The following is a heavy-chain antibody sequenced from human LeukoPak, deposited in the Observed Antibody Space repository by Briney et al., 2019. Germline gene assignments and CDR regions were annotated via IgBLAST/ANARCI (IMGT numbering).Heavy chain of an antibody. V-gene: IGHV1-8*01. CDR2: MYPNSGST. CDR1: GYTFTNYD. D-gene: IGHD3-3*01. CDR3: ARGPNYDFWGGNYYYYMVV. J-gene: IGHJ6*03. Sequence: ASVKVSCKASGYTFTNYDINWVRQAPGQGLEWMGWMYPNSGSTGYAQKFRGRVTMTRDTSISTAYMELSSLKSEDTAVYYCARGPNYDFWGGNYYYYMVVWGKGTTVTVSS.